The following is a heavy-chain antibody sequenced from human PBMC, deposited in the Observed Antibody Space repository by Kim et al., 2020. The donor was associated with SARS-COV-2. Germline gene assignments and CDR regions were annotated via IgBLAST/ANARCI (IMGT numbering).Heavy chain of an antibody. D-gene: IGHD6-13*01. V-gene: IGHV3-74*01. CDR1: GFTFSSYR. J-gene: IGHJ5*02. Sequence: GGSLRLSCEASGFTFSSYRINWVRQGPGKGLVWVSRIKSDGSDTDYADSVKGRFTISRDNAKNTLHLQLNSLGVEDTAVYYCARGSFQQGFDPWGQGTLVTVSS. CDR3: ARGSFQQGFDP. CDR2: IKSDGSDT.